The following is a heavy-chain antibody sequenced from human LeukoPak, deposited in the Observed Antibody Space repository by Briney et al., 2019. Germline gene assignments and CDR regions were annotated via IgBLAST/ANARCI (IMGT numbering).Heavy chain of an antibody. CDR3: AELGITMIGGV. J-gene: IGHJ6*04. D-gene: IGHD3-10*02. V-gene: IGHV3-7*01. CDR2: IKQDGSEK. CDR1: GFTFRDYE. Sequence: GGSLRLSCVASGFTFRDYEMNWVRQAPGKGLEWVANIKQDGSEKYYVDSVKGRFTISRDNAKNSLYLQMNSLRAEDTAVYYCAELGITMIGGVWGKGTTVTISS.